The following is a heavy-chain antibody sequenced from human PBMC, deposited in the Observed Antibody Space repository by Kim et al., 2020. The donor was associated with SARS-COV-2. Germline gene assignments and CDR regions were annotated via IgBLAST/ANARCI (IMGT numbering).Heavy chain of an antibody. CDR2: IYHSGST. D-gene: IGHD2-21*01. J-gene: IGHJ4*02. CDR3: ARGEYCGGDCYSR. V-gene: IGHV4-30-2*01. CDR1: GGSISSGGYS. Sequence: SETLSLTCAVSGGSISSGGYSWSWIRQPPGKGLEWIGYIYHSGSTYYNPPLKSRVTISVDRSKNQFPLKLSSVTAADTAVYYCARGEYCGGDCYSRWGQGTLVTVSS.